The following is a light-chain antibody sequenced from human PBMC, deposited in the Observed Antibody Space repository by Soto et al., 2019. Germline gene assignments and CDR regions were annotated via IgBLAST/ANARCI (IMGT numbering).Light chain of an antibody. Sequence: QSVLTQSPSASGTPGQRVTISCSGKSSNIAMNSVNWYQQVPGAAPKLLIYSNDQRPSGVPHRISGSRSGTSASLAISELQSEDEADYYCAAWDDTLGGHVAFGGGTKLTVL. V-gene: IGLV1-44*01. J-gene: IGLJ2*01. CDR1: SSNIAMNS. CDR3: AAWDDTLGGHVA. CDR2: SND.